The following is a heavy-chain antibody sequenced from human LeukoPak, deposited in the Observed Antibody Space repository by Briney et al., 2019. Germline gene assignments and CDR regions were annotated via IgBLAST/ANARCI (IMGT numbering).Heavy chain of an antibody. D-gene: IGHD3-22*01. J-gene: IGHJ4*02. CDR2: IKQDGSEK. CDR3: ARHYYDSSGSHFDY. CDR1: GFTFGSYW. V-gene: IGHV3-7*01. Sequence: GGSLRLSCAASGFTFGSYWMSWVRQAPGKGLEWVANIKQDGSEKYYVDPVKGRFTISRDNAKNSLYLQMNSLRAEDTAVYYCARHYYDSSGSHFDYWGQGTLVTVSS.